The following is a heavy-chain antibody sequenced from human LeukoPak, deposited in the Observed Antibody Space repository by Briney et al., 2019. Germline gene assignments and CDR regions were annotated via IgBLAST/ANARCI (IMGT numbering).Heavy chain of an antibody. CDR1: GYTFTSYG. J-gene: IGHJ5*02. D-gene: IGHD6-19*01. CDR2: ISAYNGNT. CDR3: ARDFTLYSSGWQSLYNWFDP. V-gene: IGHV1-18*01. Sequence: ASVKVSCKASGYTFTSYGISWVRQAPGQGLEWMGWISAYNGNTNYAQKLQGRVTITTDTSTSTAYMELRSLRSDDTAVYYCARDFTLYSSGWQSLYNWFDPWGQGTLVTVSS.